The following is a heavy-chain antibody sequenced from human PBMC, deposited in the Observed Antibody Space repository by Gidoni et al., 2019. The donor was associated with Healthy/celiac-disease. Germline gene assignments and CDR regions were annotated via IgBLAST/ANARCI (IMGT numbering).Heavy chain of an antibody. J-gene: IGHJ6*02. D-gene: IGHD3-10*01. CDR3: ARVNFRYGSGSGMHGMDV. CDR2: ISSSGSTI. V-gene: IGHV3-48*03. Sequence: EVQLVESGGGLVQPGGSLRLSCAASGFTFSSYEMNWVRQAPGKGLEWVSYISSSGSTIYYADSVKGRFTISRDNAKNSLYLQMNSLRAEDTAVYYCARVNFRYGSGSGMHGMDVWGQGTTVTVSS. CDR1: GFTFSSYE.